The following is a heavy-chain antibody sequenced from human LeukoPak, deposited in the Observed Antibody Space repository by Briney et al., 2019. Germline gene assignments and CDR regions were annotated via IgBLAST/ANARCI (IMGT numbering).Heavy chain of an antibody. J-gene: IGHJ5*02. D-gene: IGHD3-16*01. CDR3: AIFDFLFGEIDNWFDP. CDR1: GYNFTIYW. V-gene: IGHV5-51*01. Sequence: GESLKISCKGSGYNFTIYWIGWVRQMPGKGLEWMGIIYPGDSDTRYSPSFQGQVTISADKSISTAYLQWSSLKASDTAMYYCAIFDFLFGEIDNWFDPWGQGTQVTVSS. CDR2: IYPGDSDT.